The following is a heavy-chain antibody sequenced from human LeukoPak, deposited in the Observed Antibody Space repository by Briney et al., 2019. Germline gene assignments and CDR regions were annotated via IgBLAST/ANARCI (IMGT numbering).Heavy chain of an antibody. CDR1: GFTFDDYA. Sequence: GGSLRLSCAASGFTFDDYAMHWVRQAPGKGLEWVSGIGWNSGGIVYADSVKGRFTISRDNAKNSLYLQMNSLGAEDTAFYYLVKVAAAGFFGHWGQGTLVTVSS. V-gene: IGHV3-9*01. CDR3: VKVAAAGFFGH. CDR2: IGWNSGGI. D-gene: IGHD6-13*01. J-gene: IGHJ4*02.